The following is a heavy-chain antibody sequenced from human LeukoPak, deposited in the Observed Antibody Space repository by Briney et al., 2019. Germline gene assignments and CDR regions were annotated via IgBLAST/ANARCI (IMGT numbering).Heavy chain of an antibody. V-gene: IGHV4-59*01. CDR3: ARYAKGYFDY. D-gene: IGHD2-8*01. CDR1: GGSISSYY. Sequence: SETLSLTCTVSGGSISSYYWSWIRQPPGKELEWIGHIYYSGSTNYNPSLKSRVTISVDTSKNQFSLKLSSVTAADTAVYYCARYAKGYFDYWGQGTLVTVSS. J-gene: IGHJ4*02. CDR2: IYYSGST.